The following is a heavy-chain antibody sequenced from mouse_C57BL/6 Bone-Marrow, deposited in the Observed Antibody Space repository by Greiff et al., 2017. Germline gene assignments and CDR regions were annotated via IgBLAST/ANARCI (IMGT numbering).Heavy chain of an antibody. J-gene: IGHJ2*01. CDR1: GYTFTDYY. CDR3: ARAGIYYGSYFDY. V-gene: IGHV1-76*01. CDR2: IYPGSGNT. Sequence: VQLVESGAELVRPGASVKLSCKASGYTFTDYYINWVKQRPGQGLEWIARIYPGSGNTYYNEKFKGKATLTAEKSSSTAYMQLSSLTSEDSAVYFCARAGIYYGSYFDYWGQGTTLTVSS. D-gene: IGHD2-1*01.